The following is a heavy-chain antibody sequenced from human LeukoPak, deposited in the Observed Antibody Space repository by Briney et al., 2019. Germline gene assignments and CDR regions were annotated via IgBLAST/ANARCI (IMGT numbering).Heavy chain of an antibody. J-gene: IGHJ6*03. CDR3: ARVGVTAEYYYYYYMDV. V-gene: IGHV4-61*05. CDR1: GGSISSSSYY. CDR2: IYYSGST. Sequence: ETLSLTCTVSGGSISSSSYYWGWIRQPPGQGLEWIGYIYYSGSTNYNPSLKSRVTISVDTSKNQFSLKLSSVTAADTAVYYCARVGVTAEYYYYYYMDVWGKGTTVTVSS. D-gene: IGHD1-14*01.